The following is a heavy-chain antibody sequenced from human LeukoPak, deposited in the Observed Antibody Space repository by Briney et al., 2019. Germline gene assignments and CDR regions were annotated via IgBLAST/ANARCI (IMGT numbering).Heavy chain of an antibody. CDR3: AKVMSHSSSWYLSSYFDY. CDR1: GFTFNTHS. J-gene: IGHJ4*02. D-gene: IGHD6-13*01. CDR2: ISRGIGTI. V-gene: IGHV3-48*01. Sequence: GGSLRLSCAVSGFTFNTHSMKWVRQAPGKGLEWIAYISRGIGTIHYADSVKGRFTISRDNAKNSVYLQMNSLRAEDTAVYYCAKVMSHSSSWYLSSYFDYWGQGTLVTVSS.